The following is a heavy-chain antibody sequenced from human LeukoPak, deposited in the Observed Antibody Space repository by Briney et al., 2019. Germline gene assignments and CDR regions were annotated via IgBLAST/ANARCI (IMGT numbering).Heavy chain of an antibody. Sequence: ASVKVSCKASGYTLTDYYMHWVRQAPGQGLEWMGWINPRSGGRSYAQRFQGRVTMTRDTSISTAYMELSGLRSDDTAVYYCATGERLVPAAMWFDYWGQGTLVTVSS. J-gene: IGHJ4*02. V-gene: IGHV1-2*02. CDR1: GYTLTDYY. CDR3: ATGERLVPAAMWFDY. D-gene: IGHD2-2*01. CDR2: INPRSGGR.